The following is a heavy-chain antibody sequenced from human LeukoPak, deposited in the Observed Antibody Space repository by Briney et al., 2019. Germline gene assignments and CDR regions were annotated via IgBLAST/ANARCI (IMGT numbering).Heavy chain of an antibody. D-gene: IGHD1-14*01. CDR1: GFTFRSIA. J-gene: IGHJ4*02. CDR3: ARDRYKTSPDY. CDR2: ISYDGSTT. Sequence: GKSLRLSCAASGFTFRSIAMLWVRQAPGMGLGWVAVISYDGSTTYHADSVKGRFTISRDNSKNTLYLQMNSLRAEDTALYHCARDRYKTSPDYWGQGTLVSVCS. V-gene: IGHV3-30-3*01.